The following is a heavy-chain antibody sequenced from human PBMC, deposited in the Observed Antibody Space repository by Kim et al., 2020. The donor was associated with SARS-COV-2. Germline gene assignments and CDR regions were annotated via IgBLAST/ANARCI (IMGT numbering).Heavy chain of an antibody. CDR2: ISWNSGSI. J-gene: IGHJ4*02. CDR3: AKDGSDSRRFLEWTNFDY. Sequence: GGSLRLSCAASGFTFDDYAMHWVRQAPGKGLEWVSGISWNSGSIGYADSVKGRFTISRDNAKNSLYLQMNSLRAEDTALYYCAKDGSDSRRFLEWTNFDYWGQGTLVTVSS. V-gene: IGHV3-9*01. CDR1: GFTFDDYA. D-gene: IGHD3-3*01.